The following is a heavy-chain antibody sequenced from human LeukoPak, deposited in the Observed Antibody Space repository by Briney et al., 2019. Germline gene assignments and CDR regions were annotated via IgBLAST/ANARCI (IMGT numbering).Heavy chain of an antibody. J-gene: IGHJ6*03. CDR1: GGSFSGYY. CDR3: ARQCLGYCSGGSCYRQNFYYMDV. V-gene: IGHV4-34*01. CDR2: INHSGST. D-gene: IGHD2-15*01. Sequence: PSETLSLTCAVYGGSFSGYYWSWIRQPPGKGLEWIGEINHSGSTNYNPSLKSRVTISVDTSKNQFSLKLSSVTAADTAVYYCARQCLGYCSGGSCYRQNFYYMDVWGKGTTVTISS.